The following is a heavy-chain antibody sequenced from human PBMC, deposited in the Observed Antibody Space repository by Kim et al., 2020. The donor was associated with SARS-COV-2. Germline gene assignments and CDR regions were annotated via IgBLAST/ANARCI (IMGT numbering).Heavy chain of an antibody. J-gene: IGHJ4*02. V-gene: IGHV3-33*01. CDR2: IWYDGSQK. CDR3: ARAGVALGDY. D-gene: IGHD7-27*01. CDR1: GFTFSNYG. Sequence: GGSLRLSCAASGFTFSNYGMHWVRQAPGKGLEWVAVIWYDGSQKYYADSMKGRLTISRDNSKNTMYLQMNSLRVEDTAVYYCARAGVALGDYWGQGTLVTVSS.